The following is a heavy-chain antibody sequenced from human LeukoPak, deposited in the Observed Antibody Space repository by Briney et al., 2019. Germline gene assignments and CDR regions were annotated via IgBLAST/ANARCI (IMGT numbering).Heavy chain of an antibody. CDR3: ARDDLGYCSGGSCYYMDV. D-gene: IGHD2-15*01. V-gene: IGHV4-59*12. CDR1: GGSISSYY. Sequence: SETLSLTCTVSGGSISSYYWSWIRQPPGKGLEWIGYIYYSGSTNYNPSLKSRVTISVDTSKNQFSLKLSSVTAADTAVYYCARDDLGYCSGGSCYYMDVWGKGTTVTVSS. CDR2: IYYSGST. J-gene: IGHJ6*03.